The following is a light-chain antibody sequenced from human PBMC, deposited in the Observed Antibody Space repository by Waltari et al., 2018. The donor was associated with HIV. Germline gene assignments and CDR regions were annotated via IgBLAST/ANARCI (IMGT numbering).Light chain of an antibody. J-gene: IGLJ2*01. CDR1: NSNIGSNP. Sequence: QSVLTQPPSASGTPGQGVTISCSGRNSNIGSNPVNWYQQLPGTAPKLPIYSNNQRPSGVSDRFSGSKSGTSASLAIGGLQSEDEADYYCAAWDDSLNAHVLFGGGTKLTVL. CDR3: AAWDDSLNAHVL. CDR2: SNN. V-gene: IGLV1-44*01.